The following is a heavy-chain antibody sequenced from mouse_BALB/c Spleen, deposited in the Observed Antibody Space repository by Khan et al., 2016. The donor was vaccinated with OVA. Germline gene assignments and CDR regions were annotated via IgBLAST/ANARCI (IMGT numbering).Heavy chain of an antibody. CDR2: ISYSGST. CDR3: ARGGAY. CDR1: GYSITSDYA. J-gene: IGHJ3*01. V-gene: IGHV3-2*02. Sequence: VQLQQSGPGLVKPSQSLSLTCTVTGYSITSDYAWNWIRQFPGNKLEWMGYISYSGSTSYIPSLKSRISITRDTSKNQFFLQLNSVTSEDTAKYYCARGGAYWGQGTLVTVSA.